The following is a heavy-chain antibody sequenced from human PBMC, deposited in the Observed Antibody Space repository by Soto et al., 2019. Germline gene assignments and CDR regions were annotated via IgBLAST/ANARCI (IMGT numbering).Heavy chain of an antibody. CDR3: ARGRFLIFHSGGVLDY. CDR2: INPNNGNT. J-gene: IGHJ4*02. D-gene: IGHD2-15*01. CDR1: GYTFTSYG. Sequence: ASVKVSCKASGYTFTSYGISWVRQAPGQGLEWMGWINPNNGNTDYAQKLQGRVTMTRNTSISTAYMELSSLRSEDTAVYYCARGRFLIFHSGGVLDYWGQGTLVTVSS. V-gene: IGHV1-8*02.